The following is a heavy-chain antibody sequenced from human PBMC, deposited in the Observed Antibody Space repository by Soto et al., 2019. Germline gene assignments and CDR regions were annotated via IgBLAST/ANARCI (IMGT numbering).Heavy chain of an antibody. Sequence: GGSLRLSCAASGFTFSSYGMHWVRQAPGKGLEWVAVISYDGSNKYYADSVKGRFTISRDNSKNTLYLQMNSLRAEDTAVYYCAKDGIRFGVNGAFDIWGQGTMVTVSS. CDR2: ISYDGSNK. V-gene: IGHV3-30*18. CDR3: AKDGIRFGVNGAFDI. J-gene: IGHJ3*02. CDR1: GFTFSSYG. D-gene: IGHD3-10*01.